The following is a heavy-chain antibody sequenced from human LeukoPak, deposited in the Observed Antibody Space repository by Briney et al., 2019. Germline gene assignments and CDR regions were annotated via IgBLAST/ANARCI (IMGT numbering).Heavy chain of an antibody. CDR2: ISGSGGST. CDR3: AKVRDYYYDSSGLDY. V-gene: IGHV3-23*01. D-gene: IGHD3-22*01. J-gene: IGHJ4*02. CDR1: GFTFSSYA. Sequence: GGSLRLSCAASGFTFSSYAMSWVRQAPGKGLEWVSAISGSGGSTYYADSVKGRFTISRDNSKSTLYLQMSSLRAEDTAVYYCAKVRDYYYDSSGLDYWGQGTLVTVSS.